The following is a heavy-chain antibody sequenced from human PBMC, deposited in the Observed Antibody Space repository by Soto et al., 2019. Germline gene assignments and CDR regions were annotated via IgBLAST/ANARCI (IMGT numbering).Heavy chain of an antibody. D-gene: IGHD3-9*01. CDR3: NRDIRFERYFDWPPWSAGGDV. CDR1: GYTFTSYY. J-gene: IGHJ6*02. V-gene: IGHV1-46*03. Sequence: ASVKVSCKASGYTFTSYYMHWVRQAPGQGLEWMGIINPYGGTTEYAASVKGRFTISRDDSKSIAYLQMNSLKTEDTAVYYCNRDIRFERYFDWPPWSAGGDVWGQGTTVPVSS. CDR2: INPYGGTT.